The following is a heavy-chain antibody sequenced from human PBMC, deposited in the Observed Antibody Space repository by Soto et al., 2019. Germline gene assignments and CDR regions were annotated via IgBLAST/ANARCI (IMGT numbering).Heavy chain of an antibody. CDR3: VRSAAYGDCDC. CDR1: GFTFSDYS. CDR2: ISRDSVHI. V-gene: IGHV3-21*01. Sequence: EVQLVESGGGLVKPGGSLRLSCAASGFTFSDYSMNWVRQAPGKGLEWVSSISRDSVHIYYADPMKGRFTISRDNAKNSLNLQMNSLRAEDTAVYYCVRSAAYGDCDCWGQGTLVTVSS. D-gene: IGHD4-17*01. J-gene: IGHJ4*02.